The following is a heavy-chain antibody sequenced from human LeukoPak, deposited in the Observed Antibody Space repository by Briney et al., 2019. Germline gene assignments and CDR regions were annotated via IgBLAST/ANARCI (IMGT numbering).Heavy chain of an antibody. CDR3: AIDEPNYAPYDFDY. Sequence: GGTLRLSCTASRFTFSNAWMNWVRQAPGKGLEWVRRIKSKGDGETTDYAAPVKGRFTISRDDSNNMVYLQMNSLKIEDTAVYYCAIDEPNYAPYDFDYWGQGTLVTVSS. CDR2: IKSKGDGETT. CDR1: RFTFSNAW. J-gene: IGHJ4*02. D-gene: IGHD4/OR15-4a*01. V-gene: IGHV3-15*01.